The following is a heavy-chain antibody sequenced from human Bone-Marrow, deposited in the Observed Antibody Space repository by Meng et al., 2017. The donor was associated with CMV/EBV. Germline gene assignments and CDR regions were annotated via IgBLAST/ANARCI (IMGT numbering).Heavy chain of an antibody. V-gene: IGHV1-46*03. CDR3: AIAAAGTGIDY. Sequence: ASVKVSCKASGYTFTSYYMHWVRQAPGQGLEWMGIINPSGGSTSYAQKFQGRVTMTRDTSTSTVYMELSSLRSEDTAVYYCAIAAAGTGIDYWGQGMLVTVSS. J-gene: IGHJ4*02. CDR2: INPSGGST. CDR1: GYTFTSYY. D-gene: IGHD6-13*01.